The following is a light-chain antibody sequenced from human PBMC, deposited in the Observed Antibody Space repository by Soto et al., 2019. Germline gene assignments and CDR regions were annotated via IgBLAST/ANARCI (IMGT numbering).Light chain of an antibody. CDR1: SIDVGYYNY. V-gene: IGLV2-14*03. J-gene: IGLJ1*01. CDR3: SSYTSSRTYV. CDR2: DVR. Sequence: QSVLTQPASVSGSPGQSITISCTGTSIDVGYYNYVSWYQQHPGKAPKLMIYDVRNRPSGVSNRFSGSKSGNTASLTISGLQAENEADYYCSSYTSSRTYVFGTVTKLTVL.